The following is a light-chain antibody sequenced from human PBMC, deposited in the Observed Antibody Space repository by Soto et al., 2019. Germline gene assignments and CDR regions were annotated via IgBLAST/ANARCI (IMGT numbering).Light chain of an antibody. CDR1: SSDVGGYNY. J-gene: IGLJ2*01. V-gene: IGLV2-14*01. CDR2: DVS. Sequence: QSALTQPASVSGSPGQSLTISCTGNSSDVGGYNYVSWYQQHPGKAPNLIIFDVSNRPSGVSNRFSGSKSGNSASLTISGLQADDEADYYCCSYSASNTPVVFGGGTKLTVL. CDR3: CSYSASNTPVV.